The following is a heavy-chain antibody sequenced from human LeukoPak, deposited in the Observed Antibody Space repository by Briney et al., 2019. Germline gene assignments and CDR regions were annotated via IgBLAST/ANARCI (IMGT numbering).Heavy chain of an antibody. J-gene: IGHJ6*03. D-gene: IGHD2/OR15-2a*01. Sequence: SETLSLTCTVSGGSISSSSYYWGWIRQPPGKGLEWIGSIYYSGSTYYSPSLKSRVTISLDTSKNQFSLKLSSVTAAGTAVYYCARGGSVKILSYYYMDVWGKGTTVTVSS. CDR2: IYYSGST. CDR1: GGSISSSSYY. CDR3: ARGGSVKILSYYYMDV. V-gene: IGHV4-39*01.